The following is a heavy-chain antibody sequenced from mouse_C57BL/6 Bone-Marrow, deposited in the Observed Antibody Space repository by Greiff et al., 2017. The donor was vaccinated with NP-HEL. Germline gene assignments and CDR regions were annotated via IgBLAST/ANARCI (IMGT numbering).Heavy chain of an antibody. CDR2: ISSGGSYT. D-gene: IGHD2-3*01. J-gene: IGHJ3*01. Sequence: EVQLVESGGDLVKPGGSLKLSCAASGFTFSSYGMSWVRQTPDKRLEWVATISSGGSYTYYPDSVKGRFTISRDNAKNTLYLQMSSLKSEDTAMYYCARHTPYDGYYVAWFAYWGQGTLVTVSA. CDR1: GFTFSSYG. V-gene: IGHV5-6*01. CDR3: ARHTPYDGYYVAWFAY.